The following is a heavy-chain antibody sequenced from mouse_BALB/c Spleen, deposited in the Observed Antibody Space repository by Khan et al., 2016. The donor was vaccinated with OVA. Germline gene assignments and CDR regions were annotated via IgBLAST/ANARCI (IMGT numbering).Heavy chain of an antibody. V-gene: IGHV2-2*01. CDR1: GFSLTTYG. J-gene: IGHJ3*01. CDR2: IWNGGNT. D-gene: IGHD2-12*01. Sequence: QVQLKQSGPGLVQPSQSLSITCTVSGFSLTTYGIHWVRQSPGKGLEWLGVIWNGGNTDYNAPFISRLNISQDNSKSQVFFKMNSLQADDTAIYYCARHSYRYDFTYWGQGTPVTVSA. CDR3: ARHSYRYDFTY.